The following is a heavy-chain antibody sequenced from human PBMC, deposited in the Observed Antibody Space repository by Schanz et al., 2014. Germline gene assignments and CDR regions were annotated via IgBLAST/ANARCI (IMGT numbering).Heavy chain of an antibody. J-gene: IGHJ4*02. CDR2: IIPILGIA. CDR3: ASSGAGYSSSWDFDY. CDR1: GGTFSTYT. Sequence: QVQLIQSGAEVKKPGSSVKVSCKASGGTFSTYTISWVRQAPGQGLEWMGRIIPILGIANYAQNFQGRVTITADKSSDTAYMELSSLRSEDTAVYYCASSGAGYSSSWDFDYWGQGTLVTVSS. D-gene: IGHD6-13*01. V-gene: IGHV1-69*09.